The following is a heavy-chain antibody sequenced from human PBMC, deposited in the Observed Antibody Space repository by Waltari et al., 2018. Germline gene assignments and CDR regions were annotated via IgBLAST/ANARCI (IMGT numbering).Heavy chain of an antibody. D-gene: IGHD3-22*01. CDR1: GFTFSSYA. CDR3: ARAATKRITMIVVVSTTLDY. J-gene: IGHJ4*02. Sequence: EVQLLESGGGLVQPGGSLRLSCAASGFTFSSYAMSWVRQAPGKGLGWVSAIRGSGGRTYNADSEKGRLTISRSKSKNTLYLQMNSLRAEDTAVYYCARAATKRITMIVVVSTTLDYWGQGTPVTVSS. V-gene: IGHV3-23*01. CDR2: IRGSGGRT.